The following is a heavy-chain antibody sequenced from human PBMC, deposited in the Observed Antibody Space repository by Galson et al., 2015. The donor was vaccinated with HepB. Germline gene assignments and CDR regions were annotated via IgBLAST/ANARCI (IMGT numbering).Heavy chain of an antibody. CDR1: GDSLNAVA. Sequence: SVKVSCKVIGDSLNAVAIHWVRQTPTKGLEWVGGYDPEEGETVYAEEFQGRVTVTEDTTTDTAYIELSSLRSEDTALFYCATDTDGGVDSYGMDVWGPGTTVTVAS. CDR3: ATDTDGGVDSYGMDV. J-gene: IGHJ6*02. V-gene: IGHV1-24*01. D-gene: IGHD4-23*01. CDR2: YDPEEGET.